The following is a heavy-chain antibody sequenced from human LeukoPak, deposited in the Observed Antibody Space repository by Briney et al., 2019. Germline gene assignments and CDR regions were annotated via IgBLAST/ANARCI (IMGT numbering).Heavy chain of an antibody. V-gene: IGHV1-69*05. J-gene: IGHJ4*02. D-gene: IGHD6-19*01. Sequence: GASVKVSCKASGGTFSSYAISWVRQAPGQGLEWMGGIIPIFGTANYAQKFQGRVTITTDESTSTAYMELSSLRSEDTAVYYCARDSSGWYGGQGYWGRGTLVTVSS. CDR2: IIPIFGTA. CDR1: GGTFSSYA. CDR3: ARDSSGWYGGQGY.